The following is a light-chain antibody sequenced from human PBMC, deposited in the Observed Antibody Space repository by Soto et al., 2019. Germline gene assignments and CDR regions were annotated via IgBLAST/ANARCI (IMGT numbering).Light chain of an antibody. CDR2: DTS. CDR3: LLSYSGARV. J-gene: IGLJ3*02. Sequence: QTVVTQEPSLTVSPGGTVTITCGSRTGDVTSGHYPYWFQQKPGQAPRTLIYDTSNKYSWTPARFSGSRLGGKAALTRSGAHPEDESEYYCLLSYSGARVFGGGTKLTVL. V-gene: IGLV7-46*01. CDR1: TGDVTSGHY.